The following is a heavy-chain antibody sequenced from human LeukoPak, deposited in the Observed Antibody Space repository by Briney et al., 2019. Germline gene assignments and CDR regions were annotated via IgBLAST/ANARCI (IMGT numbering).Heavy chain of an antibody. V-gene: IGHV1-69*05. CDR1: GGTFSSYA. Sequence: ASVKVSCKASGGTFSSYAISWVRQAPGQGLEWMGGIIPIFGTANYAQKFQGRVTITTDESTSTAYMELSSLRSEDTAVYYCARNTNTPYCSGGSCYFYYYYMDDWGKGTTVTVSS. CDR3: ARNTNTPYCSGGSCYFYYYYMDD. D-gene: IGHD2-15*01. J-gene: IGHJ6*03. CDR2: IIPIFGTA.